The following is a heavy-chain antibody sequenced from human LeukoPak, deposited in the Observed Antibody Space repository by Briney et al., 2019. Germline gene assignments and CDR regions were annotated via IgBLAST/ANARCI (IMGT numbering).Heavy chain of an antibody. V-gene: IGHV3-21*01. J-gene: IGHJ4*02. D-gene: IGHD2-2*01. CDR1: GFTFSGYA. CDR3: ARGYCSRTSCEDFDY. Sequence: SGGSLRLSCAASGFTFSGYAMNWVRQAPGKGLEWVSSISASSSFIYYADSLKGRFTISRDNAKNSLYLQMNSLRAEDTAVFYCARGYCSRTSCEDFDYWGQGTLVTVSS. CDR2: ISASSSFI.